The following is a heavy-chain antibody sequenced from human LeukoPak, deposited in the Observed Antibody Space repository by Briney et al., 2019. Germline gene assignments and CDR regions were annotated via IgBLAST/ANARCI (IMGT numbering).Heavy chain of an antibody. CDR3: ARGALYYDSSGSQDPKYFQH. D-gene: IGHD3-22*01. CDR2: INHSGST. V-gene: IGHV4-34*01. Sequence: PSETLSLTCAVYGGSFSGYYWSWIRQPPGKGLEWIGEINHSGSTNYNPSLKSRVTISVDTSKNQFSLELSSVTAADTAVYYCARGALYYDSSGSQDPKYFQHWGQGTLVTVSS. J-gene: IGHJ1*01. CDR1: GGSFSGYY.